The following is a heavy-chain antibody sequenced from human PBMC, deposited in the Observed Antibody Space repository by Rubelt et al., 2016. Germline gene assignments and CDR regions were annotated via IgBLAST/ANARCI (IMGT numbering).Heavy chain of an antibody. J-gene: IGHJ3*02. CDR1: GFTFSDYY. V-gene: IGHV4-34*01. D-gene: IGHD3-22*01. CDR3: ARWSYDSSGYRAFDI. CDR2: INHSGST. Sequence: LRLSCAASGFTFSDYYMSWIRQPPGKGLEWIGEINHSGSTNYNPSLKSRVTISVDTSKNQFSLKLSSVTAADTAVYYCARWSYDSSGYRAFDIWGQGTMVTVSS.